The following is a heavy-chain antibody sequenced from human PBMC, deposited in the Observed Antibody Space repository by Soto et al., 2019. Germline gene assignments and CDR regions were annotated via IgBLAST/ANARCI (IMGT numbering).Heavy chain of an antibody. CDR1: GFTFSNYW. J-gene: IGHJ5*02. Sequence: EVQLVESGGDLVQPGGSLRLSCAAYGFTFSNYWMHWVRQAPGKGLMWVSRINTDGSRATYADSVQGRFGISRDNAKNTVYLQMNSLRAEDTAVYYCARVKLGSYDWVDPWGQGTLVTVSS. CDR3: ARVKLGSYDWVDP. D-gene: IGHD3-16*01. CDR2: INTDGSRA. V-gene: IGHV3-74*01.